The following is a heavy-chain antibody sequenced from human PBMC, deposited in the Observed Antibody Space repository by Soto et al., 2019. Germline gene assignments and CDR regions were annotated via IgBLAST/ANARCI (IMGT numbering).Heavy chain of an antibody. CDR2: IIPIFGTA. CDR3: ASQYYYYSSGYALDAFDI. CDR1: GGTFSSYA. D-gene: IGHD3-22*01. J-gene: IGHJ3*02. V-gene: IGHV1-69*13. Sequence: SVKVSCKASGGTFSSYAISWVRQAPGQGLEWMGGIIPIFGTANYAQKFQGRVTITADESTSTAYMELSSLRSEDTAVYYCASQYYYYSSGYALDAFDIWGQGTMVTVSS.